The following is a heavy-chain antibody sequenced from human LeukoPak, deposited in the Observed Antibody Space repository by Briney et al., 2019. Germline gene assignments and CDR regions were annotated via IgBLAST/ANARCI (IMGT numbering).Heavy chain of an antibody. CDR3: ARGVRYCSSTSCYWWFDP. V-gene: IGHV3-74*01. J-gene: IGHJ5*02. Sequence: GGSLRLSCAASGFTFSSYWMHWVRQAPGKGLVWVSRINSDGSSTSYADSVKGRFTISRDNAKNTLYLQMNSLRAEDTAVYYCARGVRYCSSTSCYWWFDPWGQGTLVTVSS. CDR1: GFTFSSYW. CDR2: INSDGSST. D-gene: IGHD2-2*01.